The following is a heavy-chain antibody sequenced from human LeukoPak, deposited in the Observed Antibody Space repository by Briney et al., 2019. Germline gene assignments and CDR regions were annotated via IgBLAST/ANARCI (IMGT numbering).Heavy chain of an antibody. D-gene: IGHD3-16*01. CDR1: GFTFSSYS. CDR2: IYSGGST. V-gene: IGHV3-66*01. CDR3: TRVSYADGGYFDY. Sequence: GGSLRLSCATSGFTFSSYSMNWVRQAPGKGLEWVSVIYSGGSTYYADSVKGRFTISRDNAKNSLYLQMNSLTAEDTAVYYCTRVSYADGGYFDYWGQGTLVTVSS. J-gene: IGHJ4*02.